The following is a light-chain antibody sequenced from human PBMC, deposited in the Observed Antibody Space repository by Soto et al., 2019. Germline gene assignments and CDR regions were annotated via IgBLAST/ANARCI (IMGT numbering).Light chain of an antibody. CDR2: DAS. Sequence: DIGLTLPPATLSLSRIYTSTLSFLSSQSVSSYLAWYQQKPGQAPRLLIYDASNRATGIQARFSGSGSGTDFTLTISCLEPEDFAVYYCQQRSNGLPINFCQGTR. CDR3: QQRSNGLPIN. V-gene: IGKV3-11*01. CDR1: QSVSSY. J-gene: IGKJ5*01.